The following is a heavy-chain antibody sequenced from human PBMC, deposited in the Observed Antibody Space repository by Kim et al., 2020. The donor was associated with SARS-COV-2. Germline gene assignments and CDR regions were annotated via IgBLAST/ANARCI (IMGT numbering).Heavy chain of an antibody. D-gene: IGHD6-25*01. CDR1: GFTFSSYW. J-gene: IGHJ4*01. CDR2: IKQDGSEK. CDR3: AGGGYYDY. V-gene: IGHV3-7*01. Sequence: GGSLRLSCAASGFTFSSYWMTWVRQAAGNGLEWVANIKQDGSEKYYVDSVKGRFTISRDNAKNSLYLQMNSLRVEDTAVYYCAGGGYYDYWGHGTLVTVSS.